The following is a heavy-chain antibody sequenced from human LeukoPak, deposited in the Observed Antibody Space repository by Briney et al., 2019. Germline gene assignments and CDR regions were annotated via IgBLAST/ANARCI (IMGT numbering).Heavy chain of an antibody. CDR3: ANDYRSGYFHDF. V-gene: IGHV3-23*01. CDR1: GFAFSSYA. D-gene: IGHD3-10*01. CDR2: MNPLYEYT. J-gene: IGHJ4*02. Sequence: PGGSLRLSCAASGFAFSSYAMSGVRQPPGKGLEWVSVMNPLYEYTYHSDSVKGRFTISRDNSKNTLYLQMNTLRAEDTAVYYCANDYRSGYFHDFWGQGTLVTIAS.